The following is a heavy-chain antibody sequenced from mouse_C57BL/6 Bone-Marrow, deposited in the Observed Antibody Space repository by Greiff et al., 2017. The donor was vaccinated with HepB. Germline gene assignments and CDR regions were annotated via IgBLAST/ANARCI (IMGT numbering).Heavy chain of an antibody. D-gene: IGHD2-5*01. CDR1: GYAFSSYW. CDR2: IYPGDGDT. Sequence: VQLQQSGAELVKPGASVKISCKASGYAFSSYWMNWVKQRPGKGLEWIGQIYPGDGDTNYNGKFKGKATLTADKSSSTAYMQLSSLTSEDSAVYFCARSYYSNPWFAYWGQGTLVTVSA. CDR3: ARSYYSNPWFAY. V-gene: IGHV1-80*01. J-gene: IGHJ3*01.